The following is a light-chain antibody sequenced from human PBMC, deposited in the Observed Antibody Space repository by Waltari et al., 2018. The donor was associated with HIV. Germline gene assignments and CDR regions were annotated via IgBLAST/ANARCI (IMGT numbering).Light chain of an antibody. Sequence: QSSLTPPPSASRSPGPSVTTPCTGTSRDVGGYNYVSWYQHHPGKAPKLMIYEVSKRPSGVPDRFSGSKSGSTASLTVSGLQAEDEADYYCSSYAGSNNRWVFGGGTKLTAL. V-gene: IGLV2-8*01. J-gene: IGLJ3*02. CDR2: EVS. CDR3: SSYAGSNNRWV. CDR1: SRDVGGYNY.